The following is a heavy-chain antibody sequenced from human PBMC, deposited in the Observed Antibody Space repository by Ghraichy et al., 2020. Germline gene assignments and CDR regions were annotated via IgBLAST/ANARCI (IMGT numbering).Heavy chain of an antibody. CDR1: GGSISSSSYY. CDR2: IYYSGST. CDR3: ARLTLYDILTGYDPYFDY. D-gene: IGHD3-9*01. V-gene: IGHV4-39*07. Sequence: SETLSLTCTVSGGSISSSSYYWGWIRQPPGKGLEWIGSIYYSGSTYYNPSLKSRVTISVDTSKNQFSLKLSSVTAADTAVYYCARLTLYDILTGYDPYFDYWGQGTLVTVSS. J-gene: IGHJ4*02.